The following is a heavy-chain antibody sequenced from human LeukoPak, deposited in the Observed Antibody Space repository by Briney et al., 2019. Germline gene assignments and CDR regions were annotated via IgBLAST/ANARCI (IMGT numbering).Heavy chain of an antibody. CDR1: RGSISSHSHY. Sequence: SETLSLTCTVSRGSISSHSHYWTWVRQRPGKGLEWIGCIYDSRFTYYNPSLESRLTISVDSSENQLSLKLSSVTAADTAVYYCARWWSCGGDCYFLDYWGQGTLVTVSS. CDR2: IYDSRFT. V-gene: IGHV4-31*03. CDR3: ARWWSCGGDCYFLDY. D-gene: IGHD2-21*02. J-gene: IGHJ4*02.